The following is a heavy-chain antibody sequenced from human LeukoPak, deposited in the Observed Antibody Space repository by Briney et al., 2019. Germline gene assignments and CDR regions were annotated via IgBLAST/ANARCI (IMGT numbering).Heavy chain of an antibody. Sequence: PGGSLRLSCVASGFTFSSYEMSWVRQAPGKGLEWVSYISDVGGTHYADSVKGRFTISRDNAKNSLFLQMNSLRAEDTAVYYCARENSGYEGGFDYLGQGTLVTVSS. D-gene: IGHD5-12*01. CDR1: GFTFSSYE. CDR2: ISDVGGT. J-gene: IGHJ4*02. V-gene: IGHV3-48*03. CDR3: ARENSGYEGGFDY.